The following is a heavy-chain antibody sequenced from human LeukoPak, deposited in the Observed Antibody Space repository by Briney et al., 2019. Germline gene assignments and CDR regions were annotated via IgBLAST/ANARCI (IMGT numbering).Heavy chain of an antibody. CDR2: IVVGSGNT. D-gene: IGHD2-15*01. CDR1: GFTFTSSA. J-gene: IGHJ6*04. Sequence: SVKVSCKASGFTFTSSAVQWVRQARGQRLEWIGWIVVGSGNTNYAQKFQERVTIARDMSTSTAYMELSSLRSEDTAVYYCAAGVVVAAPYYYGMDVWGKGTTVTVSS. V-gene: IGHV1-58*01. CDR3: AAGVVVAAPYYYGMDV.